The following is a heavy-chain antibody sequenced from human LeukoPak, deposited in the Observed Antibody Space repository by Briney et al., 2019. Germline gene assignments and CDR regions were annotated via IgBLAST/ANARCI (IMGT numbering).Heavy chain of an antibody. CDR2: IYSGGST. CDR1: GFTVSSNY. V-gene: IGHV3-66*01. Sequence: GGSLRLSCAASGFTVSSNYMSWVRQAPGKGLEWVSVIYSGGSTYYADSVKGRFTISRDNAKNSLYLQMNSLRAEDTAVYYCARGQLRSRANYIVVVTAIRGNYYGMDVWGQGITVTVSS. J-gene: IGHJ6*02. CDR3: ARGQLRSRANYIVVVTAIRGNYYGMDV. D-gene: IGHD2-21*02.